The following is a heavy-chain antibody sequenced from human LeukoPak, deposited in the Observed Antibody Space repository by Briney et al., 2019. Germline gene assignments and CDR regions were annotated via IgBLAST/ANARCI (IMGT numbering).Heavy chain of an antibody. Sequence: SETLSLTCSISGGSISSYYWSWIRQPPGKGLEWIGYIYYSGSTNYNPSLKSRVTISVDTSKNQFSLKLSSVTAADTAVYYCARVGGYDFWSGSYFDNWGQGMLVTVSS. J-gene: IGHJ4*02. D-gene: IGHD3-3*01. CDR2: IYYSGST. V-gene: IGHV4-59*01. CDR1: GGSISSYY. CDR3: ARVGGYDFWSGSYFDN.